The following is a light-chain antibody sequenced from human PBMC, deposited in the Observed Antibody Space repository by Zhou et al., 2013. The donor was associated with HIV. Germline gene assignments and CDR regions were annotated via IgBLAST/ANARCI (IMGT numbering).Light chain of an antibody. V-gene: IGKV1-5*03. Sequence: DIQMTQSPSTLSASVGDRVTITCRASQSISTWVAWYQQKPGKAPKLLIYKASTLESGVPSRFSGSGSGTEFTLTISSLQPDDFATYYCHQYSDYSPLTFGGGTKVDIK. CDR3: HQYSDYSPLT. CDR2: KAS. CDR1: QSISTW. J-gene: IGKJ4*02.